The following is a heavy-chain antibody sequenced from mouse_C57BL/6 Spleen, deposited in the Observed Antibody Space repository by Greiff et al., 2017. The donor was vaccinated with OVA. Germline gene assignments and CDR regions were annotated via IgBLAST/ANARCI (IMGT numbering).Heavy chain of an antibody. D-gene: IGHD1-1*01. Sequence: QVQLQQSGTELVKPGASVKLSCKASGYTFTSYWMHWVKQRPGQGLEWIGNINPSNGGTNYNEKFKSKATLTVDKSSSTAYMQLSSLTSEDSAVYYCARSPHYYGTWYFDVWGTGTTVTVSS. CDR3: ARSPHYYGTWYFDV. CDR1: GYTFTSYW. CDR2: INPSNGGT. V-gene: IGHV1-53*01. J-gene: IGHJ1*03.